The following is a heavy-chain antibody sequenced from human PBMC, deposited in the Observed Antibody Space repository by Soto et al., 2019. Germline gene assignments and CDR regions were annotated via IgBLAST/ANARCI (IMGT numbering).Heavy chain of an antibody. CDR2: IYSGGST. V-gene: IGHV3-66*01. CDR3: AREGASGDYYYYYMDV. D-gene: IGHD3-10*01. J-gene: IGHJ6*03. Sequence: EVQLVESGGGLVQPGGSLRLSCAASGFTVSSNYMSWVRQAPGKGLEWVSVIYSGGSTYYADSVKGRFTISRDNSKNTRYRQMNSLRAEDTAVYYCAREGASGDYYYYYMDVWGKGTTVTVSS. CDR1: GFTVSSNY.